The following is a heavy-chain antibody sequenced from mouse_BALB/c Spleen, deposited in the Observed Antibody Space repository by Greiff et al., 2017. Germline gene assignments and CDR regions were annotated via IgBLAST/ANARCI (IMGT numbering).Heavy chain of an antibody. Sequence: QVQLQQSGAELVKPGASVKLSCKASGYTFTSNYMYWVKQRPGQGLEWIGEINPSNGGTNFNEQFKSKATLTVDKSSSTAYMQLSSLPSEESAVYYCTRSIFGGQGTLVTVSA. V-gene: IGHV1S81*02. CDR3: TRSIF. CDR1: GYTFTSNY. J-gene: IGHJ3*01. CDR2: INPSNGGT.